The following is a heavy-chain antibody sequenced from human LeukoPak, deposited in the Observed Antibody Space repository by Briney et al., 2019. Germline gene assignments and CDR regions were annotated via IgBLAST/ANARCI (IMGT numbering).Heavy chain of an antibody. V-gene: IGHV3-74*01. CDR3: ARGLVHDTSGYYSDY. CDR2: INSDGSWT. J-gene: IGHJ4*02. Sequence: GGSLRLSCAASGFTFSSYAMSWVRQAPGKGLVWVSHINSDGSWTSYADSVKGRFTVSRDNAKNTLYLQMDSLRAEDSAVYYCARGLVHDTSGYYSDYWGQGILVTVSS. D-gene: IGHD3-22*01. CDR1: GFTFSSYA.